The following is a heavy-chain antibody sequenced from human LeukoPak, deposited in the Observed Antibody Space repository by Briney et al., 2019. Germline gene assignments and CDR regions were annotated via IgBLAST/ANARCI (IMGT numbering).Heavy chain of an antibody. D-gene: IGHD3-22*01. CDR3: ARHAAGTFYYDYYFDY. CDR2: IYPDNSDT. J-gene: IGHJ4*02. CDR1: GYSFTTYW. Sequence: GESLKISCQGSGYSFTTYWIAWVRQMPGKGLEWMGIIYPDNSDTRYSPSFQGQVTTSADKSISTAYLQWSSLKASDTAMYYCARHAAGTFYYDYYFDYWGQGTLVTVSS. V-gene: IGHV5-51*01.